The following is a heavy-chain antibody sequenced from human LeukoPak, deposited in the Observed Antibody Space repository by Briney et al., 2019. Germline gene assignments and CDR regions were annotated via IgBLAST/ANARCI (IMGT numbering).Heavy chain of an antibody. CDR3: ARGGPVLLWMRAFDI. J-gene: IGHJ3*02. D-gene: IGHD3-10*01. Sequence: SETLSLTCTVSGASISGSYWNWVRQPPGGGLEWIGYVDSSGSTDYNPSLKSRVAISVDASKNQFSLKLTSVTAADTAVYSCARGGPVLLWMRAFDIWGQGTMVTVSS. CDR2: VDSSGST. V-gene: IGHV4-59*12. CDR1: GASISGSY.